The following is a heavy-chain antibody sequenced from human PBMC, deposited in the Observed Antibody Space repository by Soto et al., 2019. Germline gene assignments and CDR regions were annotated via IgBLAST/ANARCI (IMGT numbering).Heavy chain of an antibody. D-gene: IGHD2-8*01. V-gene: IGHV4-59*08. J-gene: IGHJ4*02. CDR3: ASRYCTNGVCYFDY. CDR1: GGSISSYY. Sequence: SETLSLTCTVSGGSISSYYWSWIRQPPGKGLEWIGYIYYSGSTNYNPSLKSRVTISVDTSKNQFSLKLSSVTAADTAVYYCASRYCTNGVCYFDYWGQGTLVTVSS. CDR2: IYYSGST.